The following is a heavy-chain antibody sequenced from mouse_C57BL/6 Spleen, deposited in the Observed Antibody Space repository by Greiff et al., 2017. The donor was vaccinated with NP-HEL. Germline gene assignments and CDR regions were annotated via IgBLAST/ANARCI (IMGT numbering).Heavy chain of an antibody. J-gene: IGHJ3*01. Sequence: QVQLQQPGAELVKPGASVKMSCKASGYTFTSYWITWVKQRPGQGLEWIGDIYPGSGSTNYNEKFKSKATLTVDTSSRPAYMQRSSLTSEDSAVYYGDRREYWGNDPGWFAYWGKGTLVTVSA. CDR1: GYTFTSYW. D-gene: IGHD2-1*01. V-gene: IGHV1-55*01. CDR2: IYPGSGST. CDR3: DRREYWGNDPGWFAY.